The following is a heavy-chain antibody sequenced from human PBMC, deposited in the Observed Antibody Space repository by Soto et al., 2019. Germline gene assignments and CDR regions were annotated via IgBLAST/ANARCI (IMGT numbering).Heavy chain of an antibody. CDR3: ERERASRLDP. CDR1: GYTFTSYD. V-gene: IGHV1-8*01. J-gene: IGHJ5*02. CDR2: MNPNRGNT. D-gene: IGHD6-13*01. Sequence: QVQLVQSGAEVKKPGASVKVSCKASGYTFTSYDIHWVRQATGQGRAWMGWMNPNRGNTGYAQKLQGRVTMTRNTSIGTGYMELSSLRSEGTAVYYCERERASRLDPGGQGTLVTVSS.